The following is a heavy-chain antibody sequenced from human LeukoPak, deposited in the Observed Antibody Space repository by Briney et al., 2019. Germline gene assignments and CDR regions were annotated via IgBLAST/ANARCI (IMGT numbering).Heavy chain of an antibody. J-gene: IGHJ4*02. D-gene: IGHD3/OR15-3a*01. CDR3: APALRFMDRVFGGY. V-gene: IGHV3-23*01. CDR2: ISGSGGST. CDR1: GFTFSSYA. Sequence: GGSLTLSCAASGFTFSSYAMSWVRQAPGKGLEWVSAISGSGGSTYYADSVKGRFTISRDNSKNTLYLQMNSLRAEDTAVYYCAPALRFMDRVFGGYWGQGTLVTVSS.